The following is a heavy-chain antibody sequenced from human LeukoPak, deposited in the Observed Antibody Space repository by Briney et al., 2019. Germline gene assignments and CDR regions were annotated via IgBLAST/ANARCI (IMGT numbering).Heavy chain of an antibody. CDR1: GFTFSDYY. V-gene: IGHV3-11*04. CDR2: ISSSSSTI. CDR3: ARRGGLTLFGVVLEYYFDY. J-gene: IGHJ4*02. D-gene: IGHD3-3*01. Sequence: GGSLRLSCAASGFTFSDYYMSWVRQAPGKGLEWVSYISSSSSTIYYADSVKGRFTISRDNAKNSLYLQMNSLRAADTAVYYCARRGGLTLFGVVLEYYFDYWGQGTLVTVSS.